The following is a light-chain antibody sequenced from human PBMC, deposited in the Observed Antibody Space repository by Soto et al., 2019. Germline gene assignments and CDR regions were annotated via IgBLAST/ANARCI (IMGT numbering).Light chain of an antibody. CDR2: RAS. Sequence: EIVLTQSPGTLSLSPGETATLSCRASRSVSSNYLAWYQQRPGQAPRLLINRASNRAAGIPDRFTGSGSGTDFTLTINGLEPADFAVYYCQHYGSSPRTFGQGTKVDIK. J-gene: IGKJ1*01. CDR1: RSVSSNY. CDR3: QHYGSSPRT. V-gene: IGKV3-20*01.